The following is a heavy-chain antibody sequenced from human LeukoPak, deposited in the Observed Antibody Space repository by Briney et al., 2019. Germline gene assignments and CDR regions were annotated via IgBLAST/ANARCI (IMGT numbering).Heavy chain of an antibody. Sequence: GGSLRLSCAASGFTFSAYTMHWVRQAPRKGLEWVSSISGSSSYIYQTDSVKGRFTISRDNAKNSLYLQMNSLRAEGTAVYYCARDSQTGTRRFGYWGQGALVTVSS. CDR1: GFTFSAYT. J-gene: IGHJ4*02. CDR2: ISGSSSYI. D-gene: IGHD1-7*01. CDR3: ARDSQTGTRRFGY. V-gene: IGHV3-21*01.